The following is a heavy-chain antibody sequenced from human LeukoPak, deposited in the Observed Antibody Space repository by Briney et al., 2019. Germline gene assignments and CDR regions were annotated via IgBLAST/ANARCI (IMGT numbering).Heavy chain of an antibody. V-gene: IGHV3-7*01. CDR3: ARDDYGDYGRPTAFDI. CDR2: IKQDGSEK. CDR1: GFTFSSYW. Sequence: QAGGSLRLSCAASGFTFSSYWMSWVRQAPGKGLEWVANIKQDGSEKYYVDSVKGRFTISRDNAKNSLYLQMNSLRAEDTAVYYCARDDYGDYGRPTAFDIWGQGTMVTVSS. J-gene: IGHJ3*02. D-gene: IGHD4-17*01.